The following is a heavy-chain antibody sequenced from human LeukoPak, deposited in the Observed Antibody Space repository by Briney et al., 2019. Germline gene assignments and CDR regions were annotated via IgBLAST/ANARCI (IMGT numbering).Heavy chain of an antibody. CDR1: GFTFSHYG. V-gene: IGHV3-33*06. J-gene: IGHJ4*02. D-gene: IGHD4-11*01. CDR3: SKDAQRGFDYSNSLEY. CDR2: IWSDGTNK. Sequence: GGSLRLSCAASGFTFSHYGFHWVRQAPGKGLEWVAVIWSDGTNKYYGDSVKGRFMIYRDDSQNTVYLQMNSLRAEDTAVYYGSKDAQRGFDYSNSLEYWGQGSLVTVSS.